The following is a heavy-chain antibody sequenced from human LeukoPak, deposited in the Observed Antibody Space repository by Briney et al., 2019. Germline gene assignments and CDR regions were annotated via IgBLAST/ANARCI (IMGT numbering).Heavy chain of an antibody. V-gene: IGHV4-59*08. CDR2: IYYSGST. D-gene: IGHD5-12*01. Sequence: SETLSLTCTVSGGSITTHYWSWIRQPPGKGLEWIAFIYYSGSTNYNPSLKSRVTISLDTSKNQFSLRLSSVTAADTAVYYCARHVIYSGVYSYWFDPWGLGTLVTVSS. J-gene: IGHJ5*02. CDR1: GGSITTHY. CDR3: ARHVIYSGVYSYWFDP.